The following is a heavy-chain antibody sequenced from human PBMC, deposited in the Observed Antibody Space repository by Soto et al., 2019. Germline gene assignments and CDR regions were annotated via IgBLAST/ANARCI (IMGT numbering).Heavy chain of an antibody. CDR1: GFSLSTSGVG. D-gene: IGHD3-9*01. V-gene: IGHV2-5*02. J-gene: IGHJ4*02. Sequence: GPTLVNPTQTLTLTCTFSGFSLSTSGVGVGWIRQPPGKALEWLALIYWDDDRRYSPSLKSRLTITKDTSKNQVVLTMTNMDPVDTATYYCVQQVLTGYYVHFDYWGQGTLVTVSS. CDR3: VQQVLTGYYVHFDY. CDR2: IYWDDDR.